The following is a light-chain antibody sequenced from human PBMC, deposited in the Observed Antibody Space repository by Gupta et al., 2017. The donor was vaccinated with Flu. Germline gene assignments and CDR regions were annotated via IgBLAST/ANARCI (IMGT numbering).Light chain of an antibody. CDR3: QQRSNWPQIT. V-gene: IGKV3-11*01. CDR1: QSVSSY. Sequence: EVVLTPSPATLSLSPGERATLSCRASQSVSSYLAWYQQKPGQAPRLLIYAASHRAPGIPARFSGSGSETDFTLTISSLEPEDFAIYYCQQRSNWPQITFGQGTRLEIK. CDR2: AAS. J-gene: IGKJ5*01.